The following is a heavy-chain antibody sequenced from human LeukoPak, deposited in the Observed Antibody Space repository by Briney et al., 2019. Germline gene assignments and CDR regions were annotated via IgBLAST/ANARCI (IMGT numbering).Heavy chain of an antibody. D-gene: IGHD2-2*01. V-gene: IGHV3-23*01. CDR3: AKAYPRGYCSSTSCRLGYFDY. J-gene: IGHJ4*02. CDR1: GFTFSSYA. Sequence: PGGSLRLSCAASGFTFSSYAMSWVRQAPGKGLEWVSAISGSGGSTYYADTVKGRFTISRDNSKNTLYLQMNSLRAEDTAVYYCAKAYPRGYCSSTSCRLGYFDYWGQGTLVTVSS. CDR2: ISGSGGST.